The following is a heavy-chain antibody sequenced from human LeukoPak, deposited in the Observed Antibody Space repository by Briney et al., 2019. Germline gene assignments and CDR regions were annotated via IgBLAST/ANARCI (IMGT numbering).Heavy chain of an antibody. J-gene: IGHJ4*02. V-gene: IGHV1-8*01. Sequence: ASVKVSCKTSGYTFTNYEINWVRQATGQGLEWMGWMNPKNGDTAFAQKFQGRVTMTRSTSITTAYMDMTSLRSEDTAVYYCARGLGSYDTRELTWPLIPFWGQGTPVTVSS. CDR1: GYTFTNYE. D-gene: IGHD1-26*01. CDR2: MNPKNGDT. CDR3: ARGLGSYDTRELTWPLIPF.